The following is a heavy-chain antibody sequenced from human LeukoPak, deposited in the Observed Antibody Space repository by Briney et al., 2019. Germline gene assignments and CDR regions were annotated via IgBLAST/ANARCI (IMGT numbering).Heavy chain of an antibody. J-gene: IGHJ3*02. CDR3: ARVRDTSMVYDALDI. V-gene: IGHV3-21*01. CDR2: IRSSTRYI. CDR1: GFIFSNYS. D-gene: IGHD5-18*01. Sequence: PGGSLRLSCAASGFIFSNYSLNWVRQAPGKGLEWVSSIRSSTRYIFYADSVKGRFTVSRDNAKNSLFLQTNSLRAEDTAVYYCARVRDTSMVYDALDIWGQGTMVTVSS.